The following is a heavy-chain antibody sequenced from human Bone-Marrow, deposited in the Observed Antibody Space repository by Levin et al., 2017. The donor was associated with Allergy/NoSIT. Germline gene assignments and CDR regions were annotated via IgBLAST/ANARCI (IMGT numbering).Heavy chain of an antibody. V-gene: IGHV1-8*01. CDR3: ARGLGVKYGGNSGFGYYFDY. D-gene: IGHD4-23*01. CDR2: MNPNSGNT. Sequence: ASVKVSCKASGYTFTSYDINWVRQATGQGLEWMGWMNPNSGNTGYAQKFQGRVTMTRNTSISTAYMELSSLRSEDTAVYYCARGLGVKYGGNSGFGYYFDYWGQGTLVTVSS. CDR1: GYTFTSYD. J-gene: IGHJ4*02.